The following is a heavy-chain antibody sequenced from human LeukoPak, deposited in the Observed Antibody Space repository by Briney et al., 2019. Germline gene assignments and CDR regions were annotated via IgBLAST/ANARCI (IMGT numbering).Heavy chain of an antibody. V-gene: IGHV4-61*02. J-gene: IGHJ4*02. CDR3: ASRGDY. D-gene: IGHD3-10*01. CDR1: GGSISSGSYY. CDR2: IYTSGST. Sequence: SQTLSLTCTVSGGSISSGSYYWGWLRQPAGKGLEWIGRIYTSGSTNYNPSLKSRVTISVDTSKNQFSLKLSSVTAADTAVYYCASRGDYWGQGTLVTVSS.